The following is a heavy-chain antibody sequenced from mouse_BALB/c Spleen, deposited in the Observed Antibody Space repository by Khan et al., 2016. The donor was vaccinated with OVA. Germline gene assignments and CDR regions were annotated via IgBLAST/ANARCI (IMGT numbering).Heavy chain of an antibody. CDR1: GFTFSNFG. CDR2: ISSGSNTT. J-gene: IGHJ2*01. CDR3: ATDSYGYMGYFDY. D-gene: IGHD1-2*01. V-gene: IGHV5-17*02. Sequence: EVELVESGGGLVQPGGSRKLSCAASGFTFSNFGMHWVRQAPEKGLEWVAYISSGSNTTYYTDTLKGRFTISRDNPKSTLFLEMTSLRSEDTAMYYCATDSYGYMGYFDYWGQGTTLTVSS.